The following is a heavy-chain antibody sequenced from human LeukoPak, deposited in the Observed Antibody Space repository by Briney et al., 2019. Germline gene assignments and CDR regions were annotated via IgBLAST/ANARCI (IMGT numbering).Heavy chain of an antibody. CDR3: ARHSGYHSTMYLDY. J-gene: IGHJ4*02. Sequence: ASVKVSCKTSGGTFNSYAISWVRQAPGQGLEWMGGITAVFRTTNYAQKFQGRVTITADESMSTVYMELSSLRSEDTAVYYCARHSGYHSTMYLDYWGQGTLVTVSS. V-gene: IGHV1-69*13. CDR1: GGTFNSYA. CDR2: ITAVFRTT. D-gene: IGHD3-22*01.